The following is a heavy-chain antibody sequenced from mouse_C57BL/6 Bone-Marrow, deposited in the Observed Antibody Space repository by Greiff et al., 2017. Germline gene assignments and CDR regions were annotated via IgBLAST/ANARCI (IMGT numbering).Heavy chain of an antibody. Sequence: QVQLQQPGAELVKPGASVKMSCKASGYTFTSYWITWVKQRPGQGLEWIGDIYPGSGSTNYNEKFKSKATLTVDTSCSTAYMQLSSLTSEDSAVYYCARGNCYGYSWFAYWGQGTLVTVSA. V-gene: IGHV1-55*01. CDR1: GYTFTSYW. D-gene: IGHD2-2*01. CDR3: ARGNCYGYSWFAY. J-gene: IGHJ3*01. CDR2: IYPGSGST.